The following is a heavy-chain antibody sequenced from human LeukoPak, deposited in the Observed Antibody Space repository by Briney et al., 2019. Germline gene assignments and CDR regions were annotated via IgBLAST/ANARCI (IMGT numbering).Heavy chain of an antibody. CDR2: INGDGSTT. CDR3: VRPVSPPSGSFPY. J-gene: IGHJ4*02. D-gene: IGHD3-10*01. CDR1: GFIFSDYG. V-gene: IGHV3-74*01. Sequence: PGGSLRLSCAASGFIFSDYGMHWVRQAPGKGPVWVSRINGDGSTTNYADSVRGRFTISRDNAKSTFYLQMNSLRAEDTAVYYCVRPVSPPSGSFPYWGQGTLVTVSS.